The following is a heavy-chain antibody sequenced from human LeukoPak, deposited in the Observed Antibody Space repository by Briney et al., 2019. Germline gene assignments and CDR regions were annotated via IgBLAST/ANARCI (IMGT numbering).Heavy chain of an antibody. J-gene: IGHJ4*02. D-gene: IGHD7-27*01. CDR1: GFTFRNYW. CDR2: INQGGIDK. CDR3: GRADWGSVDY. Sequence: GGSLRLSCAASGFTFRNYWMSWVRQAPGKGLEWVATINQGGIDKYYVDSVTGRFTISRDNADNLVYLQMNILRVEDTAVYYCGRADWGSVDYWGQGTPVTVSS. V-gene: IGHV3-7*01.